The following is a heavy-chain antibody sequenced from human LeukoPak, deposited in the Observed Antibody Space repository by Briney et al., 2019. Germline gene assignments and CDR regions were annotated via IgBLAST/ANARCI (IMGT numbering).Heavy chain of an antibody. Sequence: ASVKVSCKASGYTFTSYYLHWVRQAPGQGLEWMGLINPSGSSTSNTQKFQGRVTMTRDTSTSTVYMELSSLRSEDTAMYYSARGYCYNSNCFGSFDFWGQGTLVTVSS. D-gene: IGHD2-2*01. CDR2: INPSGSST. J-gene: IGHJ4*02. CDR1: GYTFTSYY. V-gene: IGHV1-46*01. CDR3: ARGYCYNSNCFGSFDF.